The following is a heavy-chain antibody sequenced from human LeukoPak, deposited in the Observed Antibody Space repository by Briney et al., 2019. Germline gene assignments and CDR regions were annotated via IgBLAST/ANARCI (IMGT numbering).Heavy chain of an antibody. CDR2: INPNSGGT. V-gene: IGHV1-2*02. Sequence: ASVKVSRKASGYTFTGYYMHWVRQAPGQGLEWMGWINPNSGGTNYAQKFQGRVTMTRDTSISTAYMELRSLRSDDTAVYYCARHSSSSGDFDYWGQGTLVTVSS. CDR1: GYTFTGYY. D-gene: IGHD6-6*01. J-gene: IGHJ4*02. CDR3: ARHSSSSGDFDY.